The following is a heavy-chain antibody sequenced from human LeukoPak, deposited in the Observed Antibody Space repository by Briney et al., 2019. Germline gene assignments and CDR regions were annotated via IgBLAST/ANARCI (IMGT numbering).Heavy chain of an antibody. CDR2: IKQDGVEK. D-gene: IGHD3-9*01. CDR1: GFTFTSYW. V-gene: IGHV3-7*03. CDR3: AKWGDYDVLTGYYDSDY. Sequence: GGSLRLSCAASGFTFTSYWMSWVRQAPGKGLEWVANIKQDGVEKYYVDSVKGRFTISRDNAKNSLYLQMNSLSAEDTAIYYCAKWGDYDVLTGYYDSDYWGQGTLVTVSS. J-gene: IGHJ4*02.